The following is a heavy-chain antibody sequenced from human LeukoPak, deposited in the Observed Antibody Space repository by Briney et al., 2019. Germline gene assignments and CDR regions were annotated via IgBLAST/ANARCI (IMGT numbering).Heavy chain of an antibody. J-gene: IGHJ4*02. Sequence: GGSLRLSCVTSGFTFNSFAMNLVRRIPGKGLEWVSAISSSGGSKLYADSVKGRFTMSRDNSKRTVYLQMKNLRAEDTAVYFCTNRIDTIKAHFDSWGQGTLVTVSS. CDR3: TNRIDTIKAHFDS. CDR2: ISSSGGSK. CDR1: GFTFNSFA. D-gene: IGHD5-12*01. V-gene: IGHV3-23*01.